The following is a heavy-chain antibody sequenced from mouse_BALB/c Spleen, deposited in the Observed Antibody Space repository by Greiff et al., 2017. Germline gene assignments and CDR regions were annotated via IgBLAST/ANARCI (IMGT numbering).Heavy chain of an antibody. D-gene: IGHD4-1*01. V-gene: IGHV7-3*02. CDR1: GFTFTDYY. CDR2: IRHKANGYTT. CDR3: ARDLGDY. Sequence: EVMLVESGGGLVQPGGSLRLSCATSGFTFTDYYMSWVRQPPGKALEWLGFIRHKANGYTTEYSAPVKGRFTISRDNSQSILYLQMNTLRAEDSATYYCARDLGDYWGQGTTRTVSS. J-gene: IGHJ2*01.